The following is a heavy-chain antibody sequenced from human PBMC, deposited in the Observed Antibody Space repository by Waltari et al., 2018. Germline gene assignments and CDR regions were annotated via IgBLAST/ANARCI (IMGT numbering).Heavy chain of an antibody. CDR2: IYYSGST. CDR3: ARLQFRGAIYFDY. Sequence: QVQLQESGPGLVKPSETLSLPCTVSGGSISSYYWSWIRQPPGKGLEWIGYIYYSGSTNYNPSLKSRVTISVDTSKNQFSLKLSSVTAADTAVYYCARLQFRGAIYFDYWGQGTLVTVSS. CDR1: GGSISSYY. D-gene: IGHD5-12*01. J-gene: IGHJ4*02. V-gene: IGHV4-59*01.